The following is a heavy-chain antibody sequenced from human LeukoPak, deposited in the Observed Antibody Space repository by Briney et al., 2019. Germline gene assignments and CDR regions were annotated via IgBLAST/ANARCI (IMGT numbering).Heavy chain of an antibody. CDR1: GGSISSYY. J-gene: IGHJ4*02. CDR2: FYSGGST. CDR3: ARVYSGYDLPGSLANYYFDY. V-gene: IGHV4-4*07. D-gene: IGHD5-12*01. Sequence: SETLSLTCTVSGGSISSYYWSWIRQPAGKGLEWIGRFYSGGSTDYNPSLKSRVTMSVDTPKNQFSLKLTSVPAADTAVYYCARVYSGYDLPGSLANYYFDYWGQGTLVTVSS.